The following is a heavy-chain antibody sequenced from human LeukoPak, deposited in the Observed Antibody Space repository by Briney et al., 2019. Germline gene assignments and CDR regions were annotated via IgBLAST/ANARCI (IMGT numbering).Heavy chain of an antibody. J-gene: IGHJ4*02. CDR3: ARSGSGSYYNEGIDY. D-gene: IGHD3-10*01. CDR1: GYTFTSYG. V-gene: IGHV1-18*01. CDR2: ISAYNGNT. Sequence: ASVKVSCKASGYTFTSYGISWVRQAPGQGLEWIGWISAYNGNTNYAQKLQGRVTMTTDTSTSTAYMELRSPRSDDTAVYYCARSGSGSYYNEGIDYWGQGTLVTVSS.